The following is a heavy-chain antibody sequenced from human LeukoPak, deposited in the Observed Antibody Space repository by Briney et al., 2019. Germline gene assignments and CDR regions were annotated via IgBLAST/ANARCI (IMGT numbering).Heavy chain of an antibody. V-gene: IGHV4-39*01. D-gene: IGHD3-10*01. Sequence: SETLSLTCTVSGGSISSSSYYWGWIRQPPGKGLEWIGSIYYSGSTYYNPSLKSRVTISVDTSKNQFSLKLSSVTAADTAVYYCARHHGSGSYPLYYFDYWGQGTLVTVSS. CDR2: IYYSGST. CDR3: ARHHGSGSYPLYYFDY. CDR1: GGSISSSSYY. J-gene: IGHJ4*02.